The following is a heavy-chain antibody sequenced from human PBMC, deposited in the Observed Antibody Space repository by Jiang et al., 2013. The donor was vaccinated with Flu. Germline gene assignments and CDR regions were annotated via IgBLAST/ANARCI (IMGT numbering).Heavy chain of an antibody. J-gene: IGHJ5*01. Sequence: QLVESGGGVVQPGGSLRLSCAASGFTFNYYAMYWVRQAPGKGLEWVASIRFDGTTTYYTDSVKGRFTISRDNSKNTLYLQTNSLRPEDTAVYYCATLRGSSFDTYLMDSWGQGTLVTVSS. D-gene: IGHD2-15*01. V-gene: IGHV3-30*02. CDR3: ATLRGSSFDTYLMDS. CDR1: GFTFNYYA. CDR2: IRFDGTTT.